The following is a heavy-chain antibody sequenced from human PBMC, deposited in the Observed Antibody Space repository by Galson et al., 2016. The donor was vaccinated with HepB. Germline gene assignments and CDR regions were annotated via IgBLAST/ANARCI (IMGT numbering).Heavy chain of an antibody. D-gene: IGHD3-16*01. CDR2: ITRSDDAT. V-gene: IGHV3-23*01. Sequence: SLRLSCAASGFSFSNSGMSWVRQAPGRGLEWVSGITRSDDATHYADFVKGRFTISRDNSKNTLYLYMNNLTAGDTAIYYCGKPGGFDYWSQGALVTVSS. J-gene: IGHJ4*02. CDR3: GKPGGFDY. CDR1: GFSFSNSG.